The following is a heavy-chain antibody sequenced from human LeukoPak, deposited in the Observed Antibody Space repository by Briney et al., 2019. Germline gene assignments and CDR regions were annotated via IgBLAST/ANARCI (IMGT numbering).Heavy chain of an antibody. V-gene: IGHV3-23*01. J-gene: IGHJ4*02. CDR3: ARGGRWMIDY. Sequence: GGSLRLSCAASGFTFSGFAMTWVRQAPGKGLEWVSSIGSDSKTHYSESVKGRFAISRDNAKNSLYLQVNSLRTEDTAVYYCARGGRWMIDYWGQGILVTVSP. CDR2: IGSDSKT. CDR1: GFTFSGFA. D-gene: IGHD5-12*01.